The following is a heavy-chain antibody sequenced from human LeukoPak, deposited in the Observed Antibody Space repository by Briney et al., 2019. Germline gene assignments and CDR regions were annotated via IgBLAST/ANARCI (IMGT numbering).Heavy chain of an antibody. V-gene: IGHV4-59*01. CDR1: GGSISSYY. CDR2: IYYSGST. J-gene: IGHJ3*02. D-gene: IGHD4-23*01. CDR3: ARDPTFVGYGGNFSHDAFDI. Sequence: SETLSLTCTVSGGSISSYYWSWIRQPPGKGLEWIGYIYYSGSTNYNPSLKSRVTISVDTSKNQFSLKLSSVTAADTAVYYCARDPTFVGYGGNFSHDAFDIWGQGTMVTVSS.